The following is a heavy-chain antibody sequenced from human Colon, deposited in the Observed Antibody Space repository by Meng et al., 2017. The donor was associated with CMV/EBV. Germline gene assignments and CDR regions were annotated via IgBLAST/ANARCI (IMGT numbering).Heavy chain of an antibody. Sequence: SVKVSCKAPGGTFNDYGVGWVRQAPGQGLEWVGGIVPKYDMTNFAQKFQGRLAMTADKTTDTAYLELSSLRSEDTAVYYCVRKSLSGQPYFDYWGQGTLVTVSS. CDR1: GGTFNDYG. J-gene: IGHJ4*02. CDR3: VRKSLSGQPYFDY. CDR2: IVPKYDMT. D-gene: IGHD3-9*01. V-gene: IGHV1-69*10.